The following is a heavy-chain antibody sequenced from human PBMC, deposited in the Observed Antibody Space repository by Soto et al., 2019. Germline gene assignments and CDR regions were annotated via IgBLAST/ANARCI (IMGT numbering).Heavy chain of an antibody. V-gene: IGHV5-51*01. CDR3: ARHLYDYLDC. CDR1: AYIFTRNW. D-gene: IGHD3-16*01. J-gene: IGHJ4*02. Sequence: GESLKISCKGSAYIFTRNWIGWVRQMPGKGLEWVGIIYPGDSDTRYSPSFQGQVTISVDKSINTAYLQWSSLKASDTAMYYCARHLYDYLDCWGQGTLVTVSS. CDR2: IYPGDSDT.